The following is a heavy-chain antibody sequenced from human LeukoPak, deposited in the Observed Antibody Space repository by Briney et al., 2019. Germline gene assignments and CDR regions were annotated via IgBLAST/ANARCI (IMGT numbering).Heavy chain of an antibody. CDR1: GGSFSGYY. CDR2: INHSGST. J-gene: IGHJ4*02. V-gene: IGHV4-34*01. CDR3: AREGDIVVVPAATGALDY. Sequence: PSETLSLTCAVYGGSFSGYYWSWIRQPPGKGLEWIGEINHSGSTNYNPSLKRRVNISVYTSKNHFSLKLSSVTAADTAVYYCAREGDIVVVPAATGALDYWGQGTLVTVSS. D-gene: IGHD2-2*01.